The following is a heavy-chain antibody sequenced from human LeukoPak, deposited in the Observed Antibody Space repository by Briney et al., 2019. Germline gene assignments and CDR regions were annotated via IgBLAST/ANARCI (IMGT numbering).Heavy chain of an antibody. CDR3: AKDQTTRWYSSGWHDAFDI. CDR2: ISGSGGST. CDR1: GFTFSSYA. V-gene: IGHV3-23*01. D-gene: IGHD6-19*01. Sequence: GGSLRLSCAAPGFTFSSYAMSWVRQAPGKGLEWVSAISGSGGSTYYADSVKGRFTISRDNSKNTLYLQMNSLRAEDTAVYYCAKDQTTRWYSSGWHDAFDIWGQGTMVTVSS. J-gene: IGHJ3*02.